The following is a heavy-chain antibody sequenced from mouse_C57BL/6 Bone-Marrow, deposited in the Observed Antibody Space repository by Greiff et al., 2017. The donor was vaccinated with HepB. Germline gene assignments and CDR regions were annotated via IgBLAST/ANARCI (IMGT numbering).Heavy chain of an antibody. Sequence: DVKLVESGPGLVKPSQSLSLTCSVTGYSITSGYYWNWIRQFPGNKLEWMGYISYDGSNNYNPSLKNRISITRDTSKNQFFLKLNSVTTEDTATYYCAREGYYGDYWGQGTTLTVSS. CDR1: GYSITSGYY. V-gene: IGHV3-6*01. J-gene: IGHJ2*01. D-gene: IGHD2-1*01. CDR2: ISYDGSN. CDR3: AREGYYGDY.